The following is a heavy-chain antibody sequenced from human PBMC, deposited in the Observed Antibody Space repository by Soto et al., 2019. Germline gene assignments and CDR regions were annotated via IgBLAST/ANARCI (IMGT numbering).Heavy chain of an antibody. D-gene: IGHD2-2*01. J-gene: IGHJ6*02. V-gene: IGHV1-2*04. CDR2: INPNSGGT. CDR3: ARDAPLGYCSSTSCYPHYYYYGMDV. Sequence: ASVNVSCKASGYTFTGYYMHWVRQAPGQGLEWMGWINPNSGGTNYAQKFQGWVTMTRDTSISTAYMELSRLRSDDTAVYYCARDAPLGYCSSTSCYPHYYYYGMDVWGQGTTVPVSS. CDR1: GYTFTGYY.